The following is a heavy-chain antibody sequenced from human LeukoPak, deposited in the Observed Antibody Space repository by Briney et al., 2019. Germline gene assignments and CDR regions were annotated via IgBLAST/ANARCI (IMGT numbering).Heavy chain of an antibody. D-gene: IGHD6-6*01. CDR3: ARITTRYFDY. CDR2: IYYSGST. CDR1: GGSISSGGYY. J-gene: IGHJ4*02. V-gene: IGHV4-31*03. Sequence: SQTLSLTCTVSGGSISSGGYYWSWIRQHPGKGLEWIGYIYYSGSTYYNPSLKSRVTISVDTSKNQFSPKLSSVTAADTAVYYCARITTRYFDYWGQGTLVTVSS.